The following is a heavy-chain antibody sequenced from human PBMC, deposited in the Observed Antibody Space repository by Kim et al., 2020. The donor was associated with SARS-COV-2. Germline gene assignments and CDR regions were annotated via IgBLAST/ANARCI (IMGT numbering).Heavy chain of an antibody. CDR2: LYTGGSS. Sequence: GGSLRLSCAASGFSVSVTYMSWVRQAPGRGLEWVSVLYTGGSSYYAASVEGRLIISRDDSANTLYLRMNSLRADDTAVYFCSSVVAEIGDYCSMDVWSK. D-gene: IGHD2-21*01. J-gene: IGHJ6*03. V-gene: IGHV3-53*01. CDR1: GFSVSVTY. CDR3: SSVVAEIGDYCSMDV.